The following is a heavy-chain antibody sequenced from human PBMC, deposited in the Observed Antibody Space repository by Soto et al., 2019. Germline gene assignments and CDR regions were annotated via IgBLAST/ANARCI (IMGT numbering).Heavy chain of an antibody. D-gene: IGHD3-22*01. J-gene: IGHJ4*02. CDR2: IYHSGST. Sequence: SLRSTVADVSSGSLGCRCISNRQPPGKGLQWLGYIYHSGSTYYNPSLKSRVTISVDRSKNQFSLKLSSVTAADTAVYYCARGGVDYYDSSGYYFSPYYFDYWGQGTLVTVSS. V-gene: IGHV4-30-2*01. CDR1: DVSSGSLGCR. CDR3: ARGGVDYYDSSGYYFSPYYFDY.